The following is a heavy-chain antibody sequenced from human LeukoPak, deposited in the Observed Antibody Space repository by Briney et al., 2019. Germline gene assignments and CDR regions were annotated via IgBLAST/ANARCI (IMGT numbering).Heavy chain of an antibody. J-gene: IGHJ6*02. CDR3: ATDGSGDHKYDYGMDV. V-gene: IGHV1-24*01. D-gene: IGHD4-17*01. CDR2: FDPEEGET. CDR1: GYTLTELS. Sequence: ASVKVSCKVSGYTLTELSMHWVRQVPGKGLEWMGGFDPEEGETIYAQKFQGRVIMTGDTSTDTAYMELSSLRSEDTAVYYCATDGSGDHKYDYGMDVWGQGSTVTVSS.